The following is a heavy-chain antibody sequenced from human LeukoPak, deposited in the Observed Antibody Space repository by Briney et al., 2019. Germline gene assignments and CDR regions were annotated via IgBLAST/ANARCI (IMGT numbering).Heavy chain of an antibody. CDR3: ARESTLGGVVVT. CDR2: ISANGNT. CDR1: GGSTTSFY. Sequence: KSSETLSLTCTVSGGSTTSFYWSWIWQSAGQGLEWIGRISANGNTDYNPSLKSRVAMSIDTSGNHFSLRLTSVTAADTALYYCARESTLGGVVVTWGQGTQVSVSS. D-gene: IGHD3-3*01. V-gene: IGHV4-4*07. J-gene: IGHJ5*02.